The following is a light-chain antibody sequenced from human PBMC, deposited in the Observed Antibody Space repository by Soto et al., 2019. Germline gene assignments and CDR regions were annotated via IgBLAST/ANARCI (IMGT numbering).Light chain of an antibody. CDR2: GVS. CDR1: QSIGRN. CDR3: QHYGASIWT. J-gene: IGKJ1*01. Sequence: EMVLTQSPGTLSLSPGEGVTLSCRASQSIGRNLNWYQHKPGQSPRLLISGVSTRVAGIPDRFTGRGAGTDFTLTISRLEADDFAVYYCQHYGASIWTFGQGTKVEIK. V-gene: IGKV3-20*01.